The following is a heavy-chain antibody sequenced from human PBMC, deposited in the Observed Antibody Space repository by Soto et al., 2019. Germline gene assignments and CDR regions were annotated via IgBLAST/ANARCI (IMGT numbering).Heavy chain of an antibody. V-gene: IGHV3-74*01. D-gene: IGHD2-2*01. J-gene: IGHJ4*02. CDR3: ARVPYCSSSSCYSYFDS. CDR1: GFTLSNYW. CDR2: ISSDGSST. Sequence: EVQLVESGGGLVQPGGSLRLSCAASGFTLSNYWMHWARQAPGKGLGWVSRISSDGSSTNYADSVKGRFTISRDNAKHTLHPQMNSLRAEDTAVYYCARVPYCSSSSCYSYFDSWGQGTMVTVSS.